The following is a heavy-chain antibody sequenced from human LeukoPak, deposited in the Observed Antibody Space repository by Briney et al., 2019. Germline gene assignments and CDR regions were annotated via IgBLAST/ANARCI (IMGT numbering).Heavy chain of an antibody. V-gene: IGHV4-59*08. Sequence: SETLSLTCTVSGGSISSYYWSWIRQPPGKGLEWIAYISDIGSINYNPSLKSRVTISLDTSKNQFSLKLSSVTAADTAVYYCARLSYYYDSSGYYYYLDYWGQGTLVTVST. J-gene: IGHJ4*02. D-gene: IGHD3-22*01. CDR1: GGSISSYY. CDR3: ARLSYYYDSSGYYYYLDY. CDR2: ISDIGSI.